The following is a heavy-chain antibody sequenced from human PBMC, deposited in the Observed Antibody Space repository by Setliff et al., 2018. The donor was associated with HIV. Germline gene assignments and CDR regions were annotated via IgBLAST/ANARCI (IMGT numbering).Heavy chain of an antibody. J-gene: IGHJ6*03. CDR2: VNPEDGET. V-gene: IGHV1-69-2*01. Sequence: ASVKVSCKASGYTFIDYYIHWVQQAPGKGLEWMGHVNPEDGETIYAEKFQDRLTITADASTDTTYMELSSLRSEDTAVYYCATDPSFDFYYYMDVWGKGTTVTVSS. CDR3: ATDPSFDFYYYMDV. D-gene: IGHD3-9*01. CDR1: GYTFIDYY.